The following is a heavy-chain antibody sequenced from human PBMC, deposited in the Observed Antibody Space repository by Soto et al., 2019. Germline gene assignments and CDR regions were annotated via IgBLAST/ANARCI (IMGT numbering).Heavy chain of an antibody. CDR2: IIPISGTA. D-gene: IGHD2-2*01. CDR3: ARSQGSSTSLEIYYYYYYGMDV. Sequence: QVQLVQSGPEVKKPGSPVKVSCKASGGTFSNYAISWLRQAPGQGLEWMGGIIPISGTANYAQKFQGRVTITAGESTSTAYMELSSLRSEDTAVYYCARSQGSSTSLEIYYYYYYGMDVWGQGTTVTVSS. V-gene: IGHV1-69*01. J-gene: IGHJ6*02. CDR1: GGTFSNYA.